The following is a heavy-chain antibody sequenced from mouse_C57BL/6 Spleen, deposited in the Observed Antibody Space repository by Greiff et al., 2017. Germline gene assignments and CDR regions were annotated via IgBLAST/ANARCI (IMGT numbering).Heavy chain of an antibody. CDR3: ARDLGFSYWYFEV. CDR2: ISDGGSYT. Sequence: EVQLVESGGGLVKPGGSLKLSCAASGFTFSSYAMSWVRQTPEKRLAWVATISDGGSYTYYPDNVKGRFTISRDNAKNNLYLQMSHLKSEDTAMYYCARDLGFSYWYFEVWGTGTTVTVSS. D-gene: IGHD4-1*01. CDR1: GFTFSSYA. J-gene: IGHJ1*03. V-gene: IGHV5-4*01.